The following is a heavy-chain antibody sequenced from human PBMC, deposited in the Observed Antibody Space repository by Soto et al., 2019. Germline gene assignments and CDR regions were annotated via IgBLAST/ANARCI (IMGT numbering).Heavy chain of an antibody. Sequence: PGGSLRLSCAASGFTFSNAWMNWVRQAPGKGLEWVGRIKSKTDGGTTDYAAPVKGRFTISRDDSKNTLYLQMNSLKTEDTAVYYCTTDSLFSGLPGIAVAGTMPWGQGTLVTVSS. D-gene: IGHD6-19*01. J-gene: IGHJ5*02. CDR1: GFTFSNAW. V-gene: IGHV3-15*07. CDR3: TTDSLFSGLPGIAVAGTMP. CDR2: IKSKTDGGTT.